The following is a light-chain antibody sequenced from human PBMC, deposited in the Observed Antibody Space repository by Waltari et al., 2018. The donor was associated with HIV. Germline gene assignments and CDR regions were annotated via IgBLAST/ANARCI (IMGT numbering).Light chain of an antibody. CDR3: QSYDSNLSGL. Sequence: QSELTQPPSVSAAPGQRVTISCTGSSSNIGAGYDVHWYQQVPGRAPKVVIYGNSNRPSGVPDRCSGSKSGSSASLVITGLQSEDEADYYCQSYDSNLSGLFGGGTKVTVL. CDR2: GNS. CDR1: SSNIGAGYD. V-gene: IGLV1-40*01. J-gene: IGLJ2*01.